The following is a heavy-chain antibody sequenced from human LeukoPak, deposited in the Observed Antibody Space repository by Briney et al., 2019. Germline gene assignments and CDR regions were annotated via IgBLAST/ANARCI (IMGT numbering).Heavy chain of an antibody. CDR2: ISAYKGNT. Sequence: AASVNVSCKASGYTFTSSGISWVRQAPGQGLEWMGWISAYKGNTHYAQKLQGRVTMTTDTSTSTAYMELRSLRSHDTAVYYCARVSWEYSSSSWWFDPWGQGTLVTVSS. CDR3: ARVSWEYSSSSWWFDP. J-gene: IGHJ5*02. CDR1: GYTFTSSG. D-gene: IGHD6-6*01. V-gene: IGHV1-18*01.